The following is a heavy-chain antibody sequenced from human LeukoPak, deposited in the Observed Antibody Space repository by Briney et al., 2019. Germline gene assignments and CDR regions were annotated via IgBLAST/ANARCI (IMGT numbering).Heavy chain of an antibody. V-gene: IGHV1-18*01. Sequence: ASVKVSCKASGYTFTSYGISWVRQAPGQGLEWMGWISAYNGNTNYAQKLQGRVTMTTDTSTSTAYMELRSLRSDDTAVYYCARAEYGYGPNTFDYWGQGTLVTVSS. D-gene: IGHD5-18*01. CDR1: GYTFTSYG. CDR2: ISAYNGNT. J-gene: IGHJ4*02. CDR3: ARAEYGYGPNTFDY.